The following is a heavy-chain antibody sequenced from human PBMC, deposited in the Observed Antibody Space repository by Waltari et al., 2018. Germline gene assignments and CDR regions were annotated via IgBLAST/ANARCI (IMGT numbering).Heavy chain of an antibody. Sequence: QVQLQESGPGLVKPSETLSLTCTVSGGSISGYYWSWIRLSRGKGLEWIGHIYYTGSTNYNPALRSRVTMSIDASKNQFSLKLSSVTAADTAVYYCAKFIRLQLDWFDPWGRGTLVTVSS. D-gene: IGHD4-4*01. V-gene: IGHV4-59*08. CDR3: AKFIRLQLDWFDP. CDR1: GGSISGYY. CDR2: IYYTGST. J-gene: IGHJ5*02.